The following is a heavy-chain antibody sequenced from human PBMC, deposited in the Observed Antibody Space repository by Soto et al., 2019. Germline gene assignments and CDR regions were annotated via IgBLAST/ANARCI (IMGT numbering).Heavy chain of an antibody. V-gene: IGHV4-30-4*01. CDR2: IYYSGST. J-gene: IGHJ5*02. Sequence: QVQLQESGPGLVKPSQTLSLTCTVSGGSISSGDYYWSWIRQPPGKGLEWIGYIYYSGSTYDNPSLRSRAAISVDTSKNQFSLKLSSVTAADTAVYYCARGVDWNDVPWFDPWGQGTLVTVSS. CDR3: ARGVDWNDVPWFDP. CDR1: GGSISSGDYY. D-gene: IGHD1-1*01.